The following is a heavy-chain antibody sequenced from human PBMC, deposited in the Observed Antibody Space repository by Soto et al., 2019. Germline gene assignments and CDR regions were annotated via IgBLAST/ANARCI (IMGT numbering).Heavy chain of an antibody. CDR1: GFTFSSYG. Sequence: QVQLVESGGGVVQPGRSLRLSCAASGFTFSSYGMHWVRQAPGKGLEWVAVISYDGSNKYYADSVKGRFTISRDNSKNTLYLQMNSLRAEDTAVYYCAKDGNLYWNYAYYYGMDVWGQGTTVTVSS. D-gene: IGHD1-7*01. CDR3: AKDGNLYWNYAYYYGMDV. CDR2: ISYDGSNK. J-gene: IGHJ6*02. V-gene: IGHV3-30*18.